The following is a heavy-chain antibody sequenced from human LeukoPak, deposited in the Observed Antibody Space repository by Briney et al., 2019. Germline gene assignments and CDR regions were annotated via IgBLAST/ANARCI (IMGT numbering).Heavy chain of an antibody. D-gene: IGHD2-15*01. CDR2: MNPNSGNT. J-gene: IGHJ5*02. CDR1: GYTFTSYD. CDR3: ARHRRASRDIVVVVAAKSVAWFDP. Sequence: GASVKVSCKASGYTFTSYDINWVRQATGQGLEWMGWMNPNSGNTGYAQKFQGRVTMTRNTSISTAYMELSSLRSEDTAVYYCARHRRASRDIVVVVAAKSVAWFDPWGQGTLVTVSS. V-gene: IGHV1-8*01.